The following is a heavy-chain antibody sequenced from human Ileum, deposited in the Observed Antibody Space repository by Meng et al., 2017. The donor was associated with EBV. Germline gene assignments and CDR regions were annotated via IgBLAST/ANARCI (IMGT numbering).Heavy chain of an antibody. V-gene: IGHV4-59*02. CDR3: VSGGFTTIDY. CDR2: IYNGETT. D-gene: IGHD1-1*01. J-gene: IGHJ4*02. CDR1: GDSVTSHS. Sequence: LQEAGPGLVKPSETLSLTCTVSGDSVTSHSWSWFRQPPGKGLEWIGYIYNGETTDYNPSLENRVTISIDTSMNQLSLRLTSVTAADTAVYFCVSGGFTTIDYWGQGTLVTVSS.